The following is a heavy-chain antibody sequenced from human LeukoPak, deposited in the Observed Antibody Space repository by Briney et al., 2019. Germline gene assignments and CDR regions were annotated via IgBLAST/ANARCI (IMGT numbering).Heavy chain of an antibody. J-gene: IGHJ6*02. Sequence: SETLSLTCTVSGGSLSSYYWSWIRQPPGKGLEWIGYIYYSGSTNYNPSLKSRVTISVDTSKNQFSLKLSSVTAADTAVYYCAREGPYGMDVWGQRTTVTVSS. CDR2: IYYSGST. CDR1: GGSLSSYY. V-gene: IGHV4-59*01. CDR3: AREGPYGMDV.